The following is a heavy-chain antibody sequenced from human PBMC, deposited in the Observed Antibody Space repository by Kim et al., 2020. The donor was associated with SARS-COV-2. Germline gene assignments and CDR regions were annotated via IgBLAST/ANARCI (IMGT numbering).Heavy chain of an antibody. CDR2: ISGSGGST. CDR1: GFTFSSYA. J-gene: IGHJ6*02. CDR3: AKDPSAARYGMDV. V-gene: IGHV3-23*01. Sequence: GGSLRLSCAASGFTFSSYAMSWVRQAPGKGLEWVSAISGSGGSTYYADSVKGRFNISRDNSKNTLYLQMNSLRAEDTAVYYCAKDPSAARYGMDVWGQGTTVTVSS. D-gene: IGHD6-13*01.